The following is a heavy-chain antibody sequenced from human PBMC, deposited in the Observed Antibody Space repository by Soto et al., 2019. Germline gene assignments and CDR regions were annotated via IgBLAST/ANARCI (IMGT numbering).Heavy chain of an antibody. CDR2: INHSGST. CDR1: GGSFSGYY. CDR3: ARGKGFTKVRGVMWFDY. Sequence: SETLSLTCSVYGGSFSGYYWSWIRQPPGKGLEWIGEINHSGSTNYNPSLKSRVTISVDTSKNQFSLKLSSVTAADTAVYYCARGKGFTKVRGVMWFDYWGQGTLVTVSS. J-gene: IGHJ4*02. V-gene: IGHV4-34*01. D-gene: IGHD3-10*01.